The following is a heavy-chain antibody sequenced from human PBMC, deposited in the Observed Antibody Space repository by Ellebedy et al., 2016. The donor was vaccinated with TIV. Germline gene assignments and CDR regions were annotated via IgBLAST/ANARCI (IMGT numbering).Heavy chain of an antibody. Sequence: SETLSLTCTVSGGSVNSEKSYWSWIRHFPGKGLEWIGYIYNSGTTYYNPSLRSRITISLDTSKNQFSLKLSSVTAADTAVYYCARMYRISSVFGFAPWGQGTLVTVSS. J-gene: IGHJ5*02. CDR1: GGSVNSEKSY. CDR2: IYNSGTT. D-gene: IGHD6-6*01. CDR3: ARMYRISSVFGFAP. V-gene: IGHV4-31*03.